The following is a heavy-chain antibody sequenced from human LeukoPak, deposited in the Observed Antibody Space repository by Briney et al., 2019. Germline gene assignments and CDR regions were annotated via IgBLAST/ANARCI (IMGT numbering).Heavy chain of an antibody. D-gene: IGHD1-14*01. J-gene: IGHJ4*02. Sequence: GGSLRLSCAACGFTFSIQWMSWVRQAPGKGLESVATINEDGSGIYYVDSVKGRFTISRDNAKNSLSLVMNSLRAEDTAVYYCANFENPSRDWGQGTLVTVSS. V-gene: IGHV3-7*01. CDR3: ANFENPSRD. CDR1: GFTFSIQW. CDR2: INEDGSGI.